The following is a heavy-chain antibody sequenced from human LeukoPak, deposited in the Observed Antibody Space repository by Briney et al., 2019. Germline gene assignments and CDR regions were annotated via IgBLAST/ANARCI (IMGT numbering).Heavy chain of an antibody. CDR2: IYYSGST. CDR1: GGSISSSSYY. J-gene: IGHJ5*02. Sequence: PSETLSLTCTASGGSISSSSYYWGWIRQPPGKGLEWIGSIYYSGSTNYNPSLKSRVTISVDTSKNQFSLKLSSVTAADTAVYYCARHDYGDYNWFDPWGQGTLVTVSS. CDR3: ARHDYGDYNWFDP. D-gene: IGHD4-17*01. V-gene: IGHV4-39*01.